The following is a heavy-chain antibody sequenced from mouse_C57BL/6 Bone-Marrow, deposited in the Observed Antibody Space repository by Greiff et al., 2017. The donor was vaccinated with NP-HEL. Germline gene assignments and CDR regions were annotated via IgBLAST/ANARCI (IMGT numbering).Heavy chain of an antibody. CDR3: ARNDGNYVNYFDY. V-gene: IGHV5-6*01. J-gene: IGHJ2*01. CDR1: GFTFSSYG. CDR2: ISSGGSYT. D-gene: IGHD2-3*01. Sequence: ESGGDLVKPGGSLKLSCAASGFTFSSYGMSWVRQTPDKRLEWVATISSGGSYTYYPDSVKGRFTISRDNAKNTLYLQMSSLKSEDTAMYYCARNDGNYVNYFDYWGQGTTLTVSS.